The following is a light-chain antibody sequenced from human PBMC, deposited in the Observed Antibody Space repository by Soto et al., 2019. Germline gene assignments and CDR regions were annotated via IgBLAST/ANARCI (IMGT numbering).Light chain of an antibody. V-gene: IGKV3-20*01. J-gene: IGKJ1*01. CDR3: HQYGSSSWT. CDR2: GAS. CDR1: QSVSSNY. Sequence: EIVLTQSPGTLSLSPGERATLSCRASQSVSSNYLAWYQQKPGQAPRLLIYGASSRATSIPDRFSGSGSGTDFTLTITRLEPEDFAVYYCHQYGSSSWTFGQGTKVEIK.